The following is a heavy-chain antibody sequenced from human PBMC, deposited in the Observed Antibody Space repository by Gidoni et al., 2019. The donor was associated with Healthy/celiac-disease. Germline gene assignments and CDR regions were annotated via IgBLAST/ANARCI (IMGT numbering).Heavy chain of an antibody. D-gene: IGHD3-9*01. J-gene: IGHJ6*02. CDR1: GFPFRGYW. CDR3: ARVPSNYDILTGYYDYYGMDV. V-gene: IGHV3-7*01. Sequence: EVQLVESGGGLVQPGGSLRLSCASSGFPFRGYWLCWVRQATGKGLEWVANIKQDGSEKYYVDSVKGRFTISRDNAKNSLYLQMNSLRAEDTAVYYCARVPSNYDILTGYYDYYGMDVWGQGTTVTVSS. CDR2: IKQDGSEK.